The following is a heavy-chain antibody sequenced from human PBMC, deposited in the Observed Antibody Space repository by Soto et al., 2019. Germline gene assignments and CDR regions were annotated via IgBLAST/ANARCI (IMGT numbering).Heavy chain of an antibody. CDR2: INPKSGGT. J-gene: IGHJ4*02. D-gene: IGHD3-22*01. Sequence: ASVKVSCKTSGYTFRAYYMHLVRHTPGQGLEWMGWINPKSGGTLYAQKFQGRVTMTRDTSISTAYMELSRLRSDDTAVYYCARGGTFAYDTSGYSVYWGQGTLVTVSS. V-gene: IGHV1-2*02. CDR3: ARGGTFAYDTSGYSVY. CDR1: GYTFRAYY.